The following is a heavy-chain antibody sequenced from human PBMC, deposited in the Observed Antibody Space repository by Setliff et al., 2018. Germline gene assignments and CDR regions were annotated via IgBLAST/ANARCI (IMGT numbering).Heavy chain of an antibody. CDR2: IYYSGTA. CDR3: ARHWDFCGGDCPHNSIDY. V-gene: IGHV4-39*01. D-gene: IGHD2-21*02. J-gene: IGHJ4*02. Sequence: SETLSLTCTISGDSISDISYYWGFIRQSPGKGPEWIGSIYYSGTAYYNPSLESRVTMFVDTSKNQFSLELASVTAADTAVYYCARHWDFCGGDCPHNSIDYWGQGTLVTVSS. CDR1: GDSISDISYY.